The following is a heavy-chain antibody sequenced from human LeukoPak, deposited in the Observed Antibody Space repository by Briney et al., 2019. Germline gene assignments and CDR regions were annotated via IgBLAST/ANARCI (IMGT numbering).Heavy chain of an antibody. Sequence: PSETLSLTCTVSGGSISSSSYYWGWIRQPPGKGLEWTGSIYYSGSTYYNPSLKSRVTISVDTSKNQFSLKLSSVTAADTAVYYCARDFVVDDGSPTTVRNNWFDPWGQGTLVTVSS. J-gene: IGHJ5*02. D-gene: IGHD1/OR15-1a*01. CDR3: ARDFVVDDGSPTTVRNNWFDP. CDR1: GGSISSSSYY. V-gene: IGHV4-39*07. CDR2: IYYSGST.